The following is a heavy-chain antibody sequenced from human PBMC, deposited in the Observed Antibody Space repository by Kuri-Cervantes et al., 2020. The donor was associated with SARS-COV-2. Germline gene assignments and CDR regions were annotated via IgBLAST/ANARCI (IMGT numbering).Heavy chain of an antibody. Sequence: ASVKVSCKASGGTFSSYAISWVRQAPGHGLEWMGRINPNNGDTSYAQKFQGRVTMTRDTTISTAYMELSRLRSDDTVVYYCARIRDGGLDYWGQGTLVTVSS. CDR2: INPNNGDT. D-gene: IGHD4-23*01. CDR1: GGTFSSYA. CDR3: ARIRDGGLDY. J-gene: IGHJ4*02. V-gene: IGHV1-2*05.